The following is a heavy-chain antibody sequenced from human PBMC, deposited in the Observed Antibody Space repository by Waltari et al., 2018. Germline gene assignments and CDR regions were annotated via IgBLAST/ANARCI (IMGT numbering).Heavy chain of an antibody. V-gene: IGHV1-69*05. CDR2: IIPIFGTA. D-gene: IGHD6-13*01. J-gene: IGHJ3*02. Sequence: QVQLVQSGAEVKKPGSSVKVSCKASGGTFSTYAITWVRQAPGQGLEWMGGIIPIFGTANYEQKFQGRVTITTDESTSTAYMELSSLRSEDTAVYYCARVAGSRDAFDIWGQGTMVTVSS. CDR3: ARVAGSRDAFDI. CDR1: GGTFSTYA.